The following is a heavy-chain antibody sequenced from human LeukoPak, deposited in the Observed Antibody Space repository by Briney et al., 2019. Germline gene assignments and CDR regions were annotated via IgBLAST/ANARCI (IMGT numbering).Heavy chain of an antibody. V-gene: IGHV1-69*04. CDR1: GGTFSSYA. CDR3: ASTYSGSYGENAFDI. J-gene: IGHJ3*02. CDR2: IIPIFGIA. D-gene: IGHD1-26*01. Sequence: SVKVSCKASGGTFSSYAISWVRQAPGQGLEWMGRIIPIFGIANYAQKFQGRVTITADKSTGTAYMELSSLRSEDTAVYYCASTYSGSYGENAFDIWGQGTMVTVSS.